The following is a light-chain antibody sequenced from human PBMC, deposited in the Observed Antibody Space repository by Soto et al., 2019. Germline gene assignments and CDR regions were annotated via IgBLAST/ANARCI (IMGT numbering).Light chain of an antibody. CDR1: SGHSSYA. V-gene: IGLV4-69*01. J-gene: IGLJ2*01. CDR3: QTWGTGIHVV. CDR2: LDSDGSH. Sequence: QSVLTQSPSASASLGASVKLTCTLSSGHSSYAIAWHQQQPEKGPRYLMKLDSDGSHTKGDAIPDRFSGSSSGAERYLTISRLQSEDEADYSCQTWGTGIHVVFGGGTKLTVL.